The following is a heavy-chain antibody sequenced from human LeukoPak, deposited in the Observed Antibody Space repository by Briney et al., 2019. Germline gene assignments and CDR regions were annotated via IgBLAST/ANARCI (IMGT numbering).Heavy chain of an antibody. V-gene: IGHV1-69*05. D-gene: IGHD1-26*01. CDR3: ALTWGSYYSYFDY. CDR2: IIPIFGTA. CDR1: GGTFSSYA. Sequence: SVKVSCKASGGTFSSYAISWVRQAPGQGLEWMGGIIPIFGTANYAQKFQGRVTITRDTSASTAYMELSSLRSEDTAVYYCALTWGSYYSYFDYWGQGTLVTVSS. J-gene: IGHJ4*02.